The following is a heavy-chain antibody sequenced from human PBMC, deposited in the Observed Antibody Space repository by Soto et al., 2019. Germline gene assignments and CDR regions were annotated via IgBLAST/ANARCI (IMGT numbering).Heavy chain of an antibody. CDR2: IYWDDDR. J-gene: IGHJ4*02. CDR3: AHSPWTGTKAYFDY. V-gene: IGHV2-5*02. D-gene: IGHD1-1*01. CDR1: GFSLSTSGVG. Sequence: QITLKESTPTLVKPTQTLTLTCTFSGFSLSTSGVGVGWIRQPPGKALEWLALIYWDDDRRYSPSLKSRLTITKDTSKHQVVLTMTNIDPVDTATYYGAHSPWTGTKAYFDYWGQGTLVTVSS.